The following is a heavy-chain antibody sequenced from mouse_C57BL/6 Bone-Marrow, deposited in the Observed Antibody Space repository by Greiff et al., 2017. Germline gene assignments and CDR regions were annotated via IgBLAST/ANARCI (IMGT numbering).Heavy chain of an antibody. CDR3: ARHGPPYYYGSLWYFDV. V-gene: IGHV5-9*01. CDR2: ISGGGGNT. CDR1: GFTFSSYT. Sequence: EVMLVESGGGLVKPGGSLKLSCAASGFTFSSYTMSWVRQTPEKRLEWVATISGGGGNTYYPDSVKGRFTISRDNAKNTLYLQMSSLRSEDTALYYCARHGPPYYYGSLWYFDVWGTGTTVTVSS. D-gene: IGHD1-1*01. J-gene: IGHJ1*03.